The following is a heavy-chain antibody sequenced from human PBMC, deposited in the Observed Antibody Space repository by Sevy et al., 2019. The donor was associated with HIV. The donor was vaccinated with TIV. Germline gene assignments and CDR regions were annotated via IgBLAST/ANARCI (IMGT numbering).Heavy chain of an antibody. CDR2: INQDGSVK. J-gene: IGHJ4*02. CDR3: ARVWYMNSGDY. V-gene: IGHV3-7*01. Sequence: GGSLRLSCVASGFTFSSYWMNWVRLAPGKGLEWVANINQDGSVKYFVDSVKGRFTISRDNAKNSLYLQMNSLTVEDTAIYYCARVWYMNSGDYWGQGTLVTVSS. D-gene: IGHD1-1*01. CDR1: GFTFSSYW.